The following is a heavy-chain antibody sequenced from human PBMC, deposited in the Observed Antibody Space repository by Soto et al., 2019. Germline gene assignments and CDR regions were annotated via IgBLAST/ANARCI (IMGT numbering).Heavy chain of an antibody. CDR2: TYYRSKWYN. J-gene: IGHJ5*02. CDR3: ASSLYDFWSSLLEGPNWFDP. CDR1: GDSVPSNSAA. D-gene: IGHD3-3*01. Sequence: PSQTLSLTCAISGDSVPSNSAAWNWIRQSPLRGLEWLGRTYYRSKWYNDYAVSVKSRITINPDTSKNQFSLQLNSVTPEDTAVYYCASSLYDFWSSLLEGPNWFDPWGQGTLVTVSS. V-gene: IGHV6-1*01.